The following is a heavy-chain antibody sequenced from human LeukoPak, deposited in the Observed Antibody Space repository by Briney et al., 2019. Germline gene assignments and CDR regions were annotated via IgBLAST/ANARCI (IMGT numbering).Heavy chain of an antibody. CDR1: GFTFRIYE. Sequence: QSGGSLRLSCAASGFTFRIYEMNWVRQAPGKGLEWVSYISGSGNIIYYADSVKGRFTISRDNAKNSLYLQMNSLRAEDTAVYYCAKGEGRIPGAFDIWGQGTMVTVSS. CDR3: AKGEGRIPGAFDI. V-gene: IGHV3-48*03. J-gene: IGHJ3*02. CDR2: ISGSGNII. D-gene: IGHD1-14*01.